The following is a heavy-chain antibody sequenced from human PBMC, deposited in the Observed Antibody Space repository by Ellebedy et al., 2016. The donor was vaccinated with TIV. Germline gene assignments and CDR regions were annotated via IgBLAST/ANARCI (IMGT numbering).Heavy chain of an antibody. V-gene: IGHV3-7*01. CDR2: INQDGSEK. D-gene: IGHD4-17*01. Sequence: GESLKISCAASRFTFSSYWMSWVRQAPGKGLEWVANINQDGSEKYYVDSVWGRFTISRDNAKNSLYLQINSLRAEDTAVYYCATDGSYGDYLSPTHAFVMWGHGTMVTVSS. CDR1: RFTFSSYW. CDR3: ATDGSYGDYLSPTHAFVM. J-gene: IGHJ3*02.